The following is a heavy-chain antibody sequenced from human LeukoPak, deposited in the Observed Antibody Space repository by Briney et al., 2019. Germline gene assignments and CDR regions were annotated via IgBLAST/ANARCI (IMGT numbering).Heavy chain of an antibody. V-gene: IGHV3-74*01. CDR2: IKSDGSSA. CDR3: ARVFAGYFDF. D-gene: IGHD2-21*01. Sequence: GGSLRLSCAASGFTFSNYWMYWVRQAPGKGLVWVSRIKSDGSSAYYADSVKGRFTISRDNAKNPLYLQMDSLRAEDTAVYYCARVFAGYFDFWGQGTRVSVSS. J-gene: IGHJ4*02. CDR1: GFTFSNYW.